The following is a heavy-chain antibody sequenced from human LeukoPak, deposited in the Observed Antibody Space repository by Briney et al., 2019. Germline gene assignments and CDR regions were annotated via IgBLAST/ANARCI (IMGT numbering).Heavy chain of an antibody. V-gene: IGHV3-7*01. J-gene: IGHJ4*02. CDR2: IKQDGTDK. CDR3: ARASMGGRDYHLDS. D-gene: IGHD4/OR15-4a*01. CDR1: GFTFSSYW. Sequence: GGSLTLSCPASGFTFSSYWMTWVRPAPGKGLEWVANIKQDGTDKYYVDSVKGRFTISRDNAKNSLFLQLGSLRADDTAVYYCARASMGGRDYHLDSWGQGTLVTVSS.